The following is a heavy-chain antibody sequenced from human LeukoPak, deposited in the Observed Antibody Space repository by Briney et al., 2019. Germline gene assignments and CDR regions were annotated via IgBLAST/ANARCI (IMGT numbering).Heavy chain of an antibody. J-gene: IGHJ4*02. CDR3: VREVPSGSWYPLGH. CDR1: GFAFSSYG. D-gene: IGHD6-13*01. V-gene: IGHV3-30*03. CDR2: ISYDGNNE. Sequence: GGSLRLSCAASGFAFSSYGMHWVRQAPGKGLDWVPFISYDGNNEKYADSVEGRFTISRDNHKNTLYLQMNSLRPEDTAVYYCVREVPSGSWYPLGHWGQGTLVTVSS.